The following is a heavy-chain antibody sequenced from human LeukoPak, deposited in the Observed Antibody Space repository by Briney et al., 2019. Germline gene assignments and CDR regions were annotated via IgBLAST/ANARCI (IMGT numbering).Heavy chain of an antibody. CDR1: GFTFSTYA. CDR3: AKDNYVGRVIVSAQSYNY. V-gene: IGHV3-23*01. Sequence: GGSLRLSCAASGFTFSTYAMSWVRQAPGKGLEWVSTISGSGDSTYYADSVKGRFTISRDNSKNTLYLQMNSRRAEDTAVYYCAKDNYVGRVIVSAQSYNYWGQATLVTVSS. CDR2: ISGSGDST. J-gene: IGHJ4*02. D-gene: IGHD3-22*01.